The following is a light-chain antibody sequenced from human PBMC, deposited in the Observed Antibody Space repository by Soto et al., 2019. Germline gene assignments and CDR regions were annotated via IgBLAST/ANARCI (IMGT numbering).Light chain of an antibody. CDR2: GAS. Sequence: IQLTQSPSSLSASGGDRVTITCRASQGIGSNLAWYLQQPGEAPKLLVYGASTLQGGVPSRFSGSGSGTLFTLTITSLQPEDFATYFCQQSNSYPLTFGGGTKVEIK. J-gene: IGKJ4*01. CDR1: QGIGSN. V-gene: IGKV1-9*01. CDR3: QQSNSYPLT.